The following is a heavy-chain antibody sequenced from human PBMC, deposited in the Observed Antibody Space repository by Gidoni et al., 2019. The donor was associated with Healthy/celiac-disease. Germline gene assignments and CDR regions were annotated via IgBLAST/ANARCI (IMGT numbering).Heavy chain of an antibody. CDR3: AKGLVAGTGGSAFDI. D-gene: IGHD6-19*01. CDR1: GLTFDDYA. V-gene: IGHV3-9*01. CDR2: ISWNSGSI. Sequence: EVQLVESGGGLVQPGRSLRLSCAASGLTFDDYAMHWVRQAPGKGLEWVSGISWNSGSIGYADSVKGRFTISRDNAKNSLYLQMNSLRAEDTALYYCAKGLVAGTGGSAFDIWGQGTMVTVSS. J-gene: IGHJ3*02.